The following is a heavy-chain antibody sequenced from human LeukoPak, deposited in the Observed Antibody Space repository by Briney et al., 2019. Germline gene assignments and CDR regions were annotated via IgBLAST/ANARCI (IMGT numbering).Heavy chain of an antibody. CDR3: AKQRDGGYSSSWFV. D-gene: IGHD6-13*01. J-gene: IGHJ4*02. Sequence: GGSLRLSCAASGFTFSSYAMSWVRQSPGKGLEWVSVISGSGDSTYYADSVKGRFTISRDNSKNTLYLQMNSLRAEDTAVYYCAKQRDGGYSSSWFVWGQGTLVTVSS. CDR1: GFTFSSYA. V-gene: IGHV3-23*01. CDR2: ISGSGDST.